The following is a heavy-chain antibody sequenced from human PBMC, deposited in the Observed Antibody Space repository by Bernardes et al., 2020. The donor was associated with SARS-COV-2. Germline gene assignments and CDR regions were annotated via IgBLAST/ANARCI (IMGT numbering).Heavy chain of an antibody. CDR3: TGDNFTSTVISPPIVFAF. CDR1: GFRISHYA. V-gene: IGHV3-30*04. D-gene: IGHD3-10*01. Sequence: GGSLRLSCAASGFRISHYAMHWVGQAPGKGLEWVAVIAFDGRSKFHAESVKVRFTVSRDNSKEMVCLQMSDLRVEDTALYYCTGDNFTSTVISPPIVFAFWGQGTTVLVSS. J-gene: IGHJ3*01. CDR2: IAFDGRSK.